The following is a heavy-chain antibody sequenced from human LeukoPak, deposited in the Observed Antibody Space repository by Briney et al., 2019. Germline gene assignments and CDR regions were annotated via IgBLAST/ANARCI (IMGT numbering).Heavy chain of an antibody. CDR1: GFTFSSYA. CDR3: ARGWTFSSQTKSSGSLDY. Sequence: GGSLRLSCAASGFTFSSYAMHWVRQAPGKGLEWVAVISYDGSNKYYADSVKGRFTISRDNSKNTLHLQMNSLRAEDTAVYYCARGWTFSSQTKSSGSLDYWGQGTLVTVSS. V-gene: IGHV3-30-3*01. J-gene: IGHJ4*02. CDR2: ISYDGSNK. D-gene: IGHD3-22*01.